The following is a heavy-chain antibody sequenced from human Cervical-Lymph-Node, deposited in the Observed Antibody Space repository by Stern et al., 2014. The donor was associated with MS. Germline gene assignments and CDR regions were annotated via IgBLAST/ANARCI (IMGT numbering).Heavy chain of an antibody. V-gene: IGHV1-69*01. CDR3: ARDSEILFAMDV. Sequence: QVQLVQSGAEVKKPGSSVMVSCKASGGTFSDNAFRWVRQAPGPGLEWMGGIIALFGSANYAQKFQGRVTITADESTTTAYLELTSLRSDDTAIYYCARDSEILFAMDVWGQGTTVTVSS. D-gene: IGHD1-14*01. CDR2: IIALFGSA. J-gene: IGHJ6*02. CDR1: GGTFSDNA.